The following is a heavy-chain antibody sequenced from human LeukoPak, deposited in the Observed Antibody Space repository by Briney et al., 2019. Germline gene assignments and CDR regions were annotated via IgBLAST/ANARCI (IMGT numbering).Heavy chain of an antibody. CDR1: GGSISSYY. CDR3: ARDQDRELDDAFDI. J-gene: IGHJ3*02. D-gene: IGHD1-26*01. Sequence: PSETLSLTCTVSGGSISSYYWSWIRQPPGKGLEWIGYIYYSGSTNYNPSLKSRVTIPVDTSKNQFSLKLSSVTAADTAVYYCARDQDRELDDAFDIWGQGTMVTVSS. V-gene: IGHV4-59*01. CDR2: IYYSGST.